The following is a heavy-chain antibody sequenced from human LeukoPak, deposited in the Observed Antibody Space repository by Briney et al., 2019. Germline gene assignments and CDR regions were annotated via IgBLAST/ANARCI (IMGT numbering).Heavy chain of an antibody. D-gene: IGHD3-3*01. CDR1: GYTFTSYD. Sequence: GASVKVSRKASGYTFTSYDINWVRQATGQGLEWMGWMNPNSGNTGYAQKFQGRVTITRNTSISTAYMELSSLRSEDTAVYYCARGSGYDFWSGYYYYYYMDVWGKGTTVTVSS. CDR3: ARGSGYDFWSGYYYYYYMDV. CDR2: MNPNSGNT. V-gene: IGHV1-8*03. J-gene: IGHJ6*03.